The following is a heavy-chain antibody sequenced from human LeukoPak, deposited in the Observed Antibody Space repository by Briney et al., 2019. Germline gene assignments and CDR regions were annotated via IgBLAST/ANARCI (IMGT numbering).Heavy chain of an antibody. CDR3: AKKGGNSGFFDS. J-gene: IGHJ4*02. D-gene: IGHD4-23*01. Sequence: PGGSLRLSCAAYAFTFSSYAMSWVRQAPGKGLEWVSAIGPSGASTYYTDSVKGRFTISRDNSKNTLYLQMNSLRAEDTAVYYCAKKGGNSGFFDSWGQGTLVTASS. CDR1: AFTFSSYA. V-gene: IGHV3-23*01. CDR2: IGPSGAST.